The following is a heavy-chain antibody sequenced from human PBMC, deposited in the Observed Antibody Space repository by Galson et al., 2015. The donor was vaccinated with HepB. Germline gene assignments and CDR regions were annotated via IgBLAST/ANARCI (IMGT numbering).Heavy chain of an antibody. Sequence: SLRLSCAASGFTFSSYWMNWVRQAPGKGLEWVANIKQDGSDKYYVGSVKGRFTISRDNAKNSLYLQMNNLRAEDTAVYYCASLDTTMVTRDYWGQGTLVTVSS. CDR1: GFTFSSYW. V-gene: IGHV3-7*03. CDR2: IKQDGSDK. CDR3: ASLDTTMVTRDY. J-gene: IGHJ4*02. D-gene: IGHD5-18*01.